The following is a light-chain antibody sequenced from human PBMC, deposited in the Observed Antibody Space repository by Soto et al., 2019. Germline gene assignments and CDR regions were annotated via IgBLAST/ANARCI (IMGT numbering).Light chain of an antibody. CDR1: QSVSSY. CDR2: SAS. CDR3: QQYGSSIT. Sequence: EIMLTQSPATLSLSPGERATLSCRASQSVSSYLAWYQQKPGQAPRLLIYSASSRATGIPDRFSGSGSGTDFTLTISRLEPEDFAVYYCQQYGSSITFGQGTRLEI. J-gene: IGKJ5*01. V-gene: IGKV3-20*01.